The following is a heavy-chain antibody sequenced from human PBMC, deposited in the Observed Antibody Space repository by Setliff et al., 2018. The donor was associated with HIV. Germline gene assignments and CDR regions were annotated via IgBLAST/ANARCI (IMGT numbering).Heavy chain of an antibody. J-gene: IGHJ4*02. CDR2: IYSSGST. V-gene: IGHV4-59*12. Sequence: KASETLSVTCTVSGGSISSYYWSWIRQPPGKGLEWIGNIYSSGSTNYNPSLKSRVTISVDTSKNQFSLKLTSVTAADTAVYYCAKEERTSWPRVDSWGQGTLVTVSS. D-gene: IGHD6-13*01. CDR3: AKEERTSWPRVDS. CDR1: GGSISSYY.